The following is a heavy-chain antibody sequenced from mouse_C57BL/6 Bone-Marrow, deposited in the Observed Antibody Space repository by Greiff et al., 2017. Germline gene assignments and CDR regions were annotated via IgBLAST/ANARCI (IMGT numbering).Heavy chain of an antibody. Sequence: EVMLVESGGGLVQPGGSLSLSCAASGFTFTDYYMSWVRQPPGKALEWLGFIRNKANGYTTESSASVKGRFTISRDNSQSILYLQMNALRAEDSATYYCARYMGYYGSSYNYFDYWGQGTTLTVSS. CDR2: IRNKANGYTT. J-gene: IGHJ2*01. V-gene: IGHV7-3*01. D-gene: IGHD1-1*01. CDR3: ARYMGYYGSSYNYFDY. CDR1: GFTFTDYY.